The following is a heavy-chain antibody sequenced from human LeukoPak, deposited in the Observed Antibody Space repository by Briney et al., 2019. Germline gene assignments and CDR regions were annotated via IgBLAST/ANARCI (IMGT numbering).Heavy chain of an antibody. Sequence: PGGSLRLSCAASGFTFDDYAMHWVRQAPGKGLEWVSGISWNSGSIGYADSVKGRFTISRDNAKNSLYLQMNSLRAEDTALYYCAKDNGYSSGWADFDYWGQGTLVTVSS. CDR2: ISWNSGSI. CDR1: GFTFDDYA. CDR3: AKDNGYSSGWADFDY. V-gene: IGHV3-9*01. J-gene: IGHJ4*02. D-gene: IGHD6-19*01.